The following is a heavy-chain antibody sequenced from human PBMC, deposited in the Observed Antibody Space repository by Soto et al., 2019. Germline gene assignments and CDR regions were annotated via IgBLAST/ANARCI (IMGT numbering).Heavy chain of an antibody. CDR2: IMPIFRTA. CDR3: AGDKDRQQLGGNYYYIMDV. V-gene: IGHV1-69*12. J-gene: IGHJ6*02. D-gene: IGHD3-3*02. CDR1: RGTFSSSA. Sequence: QVQLVQSGAEVKKPGSSVKVSCKASRGTFSSSAFRWVRQAPGQGLEWMGGIMPIFRTADYAQKFQGRVTITADEATSTAYMELSSLRSEDTGVYYCAGDKDRQQLGGNYYYIMDVWGQGTTVTVSS.